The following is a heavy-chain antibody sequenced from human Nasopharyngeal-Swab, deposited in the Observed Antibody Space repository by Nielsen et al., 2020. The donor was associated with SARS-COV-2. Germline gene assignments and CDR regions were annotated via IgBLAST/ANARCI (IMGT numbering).Heavy chain of an antibody. CDR3: AHPSITIFGVPQSFDY. D-gene: IGHD3-3*01. CDR2: IYWNDDK. V-gene: IGHV2-5*01. Sequence: WIRQPPGKALEWLALIYWNDDKRYSPSLKSRLTITKDTSKNQVVLTMTNMDPVDTATYYYAHPSITIFGVPQSFDYWGQGTLVTVSS. J-gene: IGHJ4*02.